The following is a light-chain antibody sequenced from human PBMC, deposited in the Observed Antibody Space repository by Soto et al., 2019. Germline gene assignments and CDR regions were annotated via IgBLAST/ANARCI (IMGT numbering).Light chain of an antibody. Sequence: AIQLTQSPSSLSASVGDRVTITCRASQDISSSLAWYQQKAGKAPKLLIYGASMLQSGGPSGFSGSGFGTDFTLTISSLRAEDFAIYFCRQTKSYPSTFGGGTRVEI. CDR1: QDISSS. CDR2: GAS. J-gene: IGKJ4*01. CDR3: RQTKSYPST. V-gene: IGKV1-13*02.